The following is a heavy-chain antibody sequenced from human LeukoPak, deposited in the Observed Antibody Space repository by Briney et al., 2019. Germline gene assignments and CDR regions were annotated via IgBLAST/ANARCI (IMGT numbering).Heavy chain of an antibody. D-gene: IGHD6-19*01. CDR3: ARQANIAVAGTYFDY. CDR1: GYSFTSYW. CDR2: IYPGDSDT. V-gene: IGHV5-51*01. Sequence: GESLKISCKGSGYSFTSYWIGWMRQMPGKGLEWMGIIYPGDSDTRYSPSFQGQVTISADKSISTAYLQWSSLKASDTAMYYCARQANIAVAGTYFDYWGQGTLVTVSS. J-gene: IGHJ4*02.